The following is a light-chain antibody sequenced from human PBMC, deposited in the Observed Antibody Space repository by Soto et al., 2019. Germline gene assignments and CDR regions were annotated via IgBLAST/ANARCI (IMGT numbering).Light chain of an antibody. J-gene: IGKJ1*01. CDR3: HQYNSFPWT. Sequence: DIKMTHSPYTLSASVGAKVTITCRASQIISSGLAWYQQKPGKAPKLLMYKASNLESGVPSRFSGSGSGTEFTLTISSLQPDDFATYYCHQYNSFPWTFGQGTKVEIK. CDR1: QIISSG. CDR2: KAS. V-gene: IGKV1-5*03.